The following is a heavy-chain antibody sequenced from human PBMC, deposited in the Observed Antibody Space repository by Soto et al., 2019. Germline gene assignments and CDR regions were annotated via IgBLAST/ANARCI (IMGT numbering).Heavy chain of an antibody. V-gene: IGHV1-3*01. CDR1: GYTFTSYN. Sequence: QVQFVQSGAEVKKPGASVKVSCKTPGYTFTSYNIHWVRQAPGQRLEWMGGINGGNGNTRYSQKFQCRLTLTRDTPGNTAYLELNSLISEDTAVYYCATPQDYDGCVDSWGQGTLVTVSS. CDR2: INGGNGNT. J-gene: IGHJ4*02. CDR3: ATPQDYDGCVDS. D-gene: IGHD3-22*01.